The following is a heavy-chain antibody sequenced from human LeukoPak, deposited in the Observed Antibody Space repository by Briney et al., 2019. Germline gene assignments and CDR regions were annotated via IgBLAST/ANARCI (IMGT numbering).Heavy chain of an antibody. J-gene: IGHJ4*02. CDR3: ARLRCTNGVCFNDY. V-gene: IGHV4-59*01. CDR1: GGSISSYY. CDR2: IYYSGST. Sequence: SETLSLTCTVSGGSISSYYWSWIRQPPGKGLEWIGYIYYSGSTNYNPSLKSRVTISVDTSKNQFSLKLCSVTAADTAVYYCARLRCTNGVCFNDYWGQGTLVTVSS. D-gene: IGHD2-8*01.